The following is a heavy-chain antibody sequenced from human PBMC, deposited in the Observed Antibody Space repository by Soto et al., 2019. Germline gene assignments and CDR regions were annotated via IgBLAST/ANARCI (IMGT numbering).Heavy chain of an antibody. CDR3: ARRLDDRADEGFDV. CDR2: IIPLFGTT. J-gene: IGHJ3*01. CDR1: GGTFSTYT. V-gene: IGHV1-69*13. Sequence: SVKVSCKTSGGTFSTYTIYWVRQAPGQGLEWMGRIIPLFGTTKYAQNFQDRVTITAEESTSTTYMGLSSLRAEDTAVYYCARRLDDRADEGFDVWGEGTAVTVSS. D-gene: IGHD3-16*01.